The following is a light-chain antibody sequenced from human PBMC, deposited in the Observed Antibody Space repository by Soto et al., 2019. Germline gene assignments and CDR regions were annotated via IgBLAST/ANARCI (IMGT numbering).Light chain of an antibody. V-gene: IGKV3-20*01. CDR3: QQYSTYSRT. CDR1: QSVSSSY. J-gene: IGKJ1*01. Sequence: IVLTQSPGTLSLSPGERATLSCRASQSVSSSYLAWYQQKPGQAPRLLIYGASSRATGIPDRFSGSGSGTEFTLTISSLQRDDFATYYCQQYSTYSRTFGQGTKVDIK. CDR2: GAS.